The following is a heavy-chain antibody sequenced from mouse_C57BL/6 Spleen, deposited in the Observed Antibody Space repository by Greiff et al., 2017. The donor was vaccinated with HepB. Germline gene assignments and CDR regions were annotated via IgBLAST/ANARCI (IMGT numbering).Heavy chain of an antibody. J-gene: IGHJ3*01. V-gene: IGHV8-12*01. Sequence: QVTLKESGPGILQSSQTLSLTCSFSGFSLSTSGMGVSWIRQPSGKGLEWLAHIYWDDDKRYNPSLKSRLTISKDTSRNQVFLKITSVDTADTATYYCARRGDGYYGEFAYWGQGTLVTVSA. CDR3: ARRGDGYYGEFAY. CDR1: GFSLSTSGMG. CDR2: IYWDDDK. D-gene: IGHD2-3*01.